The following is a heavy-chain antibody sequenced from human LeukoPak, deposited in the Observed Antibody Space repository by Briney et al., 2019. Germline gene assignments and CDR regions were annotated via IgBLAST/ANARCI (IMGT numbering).Heavy chain of an antibody. CDR1: GGSISSYY. D-gene: IGHD2-21*02. CDR2: IYYSGST. J-gene: IGHJ6*03. V-gene: IGHV4-59*01. CDR3: ARGIVVVTARRNYYYYMDV. Sequence: PSETLSLTCTVSGGSISSYYWSWIRPPPGKGLEWIGYIYYSGSTNYNPSLKSRVTISVDTSQNQFSLKLSSVTAADTAVYYCARGIVVVTARRNYYYYMDVWGKGTTVTVSS.